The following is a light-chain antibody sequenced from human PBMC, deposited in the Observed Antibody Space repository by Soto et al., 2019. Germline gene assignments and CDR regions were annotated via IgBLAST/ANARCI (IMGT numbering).Light chain of an antibody. J-gene: IGKJ5*01. CDR1: QSVSSSY. V-gene: IGKV3-20*01. Sequence: EIVLTQSPGTLFLSPWERATLSCSPSQSVSSSYLAWYQQKPGQAPRLLIYGASSRATGIPDRFSGSGSGTDFTLTISRLEPEDFAVYYCQQYGGTPPITFGQGTRLEIK. CDR2: GAS. CDR3: QQYGGTPPIT.